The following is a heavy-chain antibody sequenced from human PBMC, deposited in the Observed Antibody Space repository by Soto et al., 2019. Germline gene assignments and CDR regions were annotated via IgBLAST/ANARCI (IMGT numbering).Heavy chain of an antibody. CDR3: ARGSYYDFWSGSSPYYYYCGMDV. CDR1: GGSISSGGYY. Sequence: SETLSLTCTVSGGSISSGGYYWSWIRQHPGKGLEWIGYIYYSGSTYYNPSLKSRVTISVDTSKNQFSLKLSSVTAADTAVYYCARGSYYDFWSGSSPYYYYCGMDVWGQGTTVTVSS. D-gene: IGHD3-3*01. J-gene: IGHJ6*02. CDR2: IYYSGST. V-gene: IGHV4-31*03.